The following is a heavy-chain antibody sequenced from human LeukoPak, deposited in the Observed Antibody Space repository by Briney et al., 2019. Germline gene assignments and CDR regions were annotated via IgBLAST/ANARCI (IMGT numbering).Heavy chain of an antibody. J-gene: IGHJ3*02. V-gene: IGHV3-74*01. CDR2: INSDGSST. CDR3: AKDRYSGSYADASDI. CDR1: GFTFSSYW. D-gene: IGHD1-26*01. Sequence: GGSLRLSCAASGFTFSSYWMHWVRQAPGKGLVWVSRINSDGSSTSYADFVKGRFTISRDNAKSTLYLQMNSLRVEDTALYYCAKDRYSGSYADASDIWGQGTMVTVSS.